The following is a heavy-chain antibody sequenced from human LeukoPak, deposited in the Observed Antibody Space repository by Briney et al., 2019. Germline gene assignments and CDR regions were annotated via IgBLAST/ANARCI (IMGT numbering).Heavy chain of an antibody. CDR2: ISSNGGST. V-gene: IGHV3-64D*06. J-gene: IGHJ4*02. Sequence: GGSLRLSCSASGFTFSSYAMHWVRQAPGKGLEYVSAISSNGGSTYYADSVKCRFTISRDNSKNTLYLQMSSLRAEDTAVYYCVKDHMTTVTFFDYWGQGTLVTVSS. D-gene: IGHD4-17*01. CDR1: GFTFSSYA. CDR3: VKDHMTTVTFFDY.